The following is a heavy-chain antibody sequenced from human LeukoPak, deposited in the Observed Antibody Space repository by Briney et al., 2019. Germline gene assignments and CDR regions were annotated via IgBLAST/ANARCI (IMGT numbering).Heavy chain of an antibody. J-gene: IGHJ6*03. CDR3: ARQDGWYMDV. D-gene: IGHD5-24*01. Sequence: SQTLSLTCTVSGGSISIYYWSWIRHPAGKELEWIGRIYTSGSTNYNPSLKSRVTMSVDTSRNQFSLKMSSVTAADTAVYYCARQDGWYMDVWGKGTTVTVSS. CDR1: GGSISIYY. V-gene: IGHV4-4*07. CDR2: IYTSGST.